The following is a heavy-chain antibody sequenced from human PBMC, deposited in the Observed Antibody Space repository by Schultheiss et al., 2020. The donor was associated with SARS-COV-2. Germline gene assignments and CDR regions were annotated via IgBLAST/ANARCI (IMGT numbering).Heavy chain of an antibody. CDR1: GFTFSSYG. V-gene: IGHV3-48*04. CDR3: ARKRHYCSGGSCYPGYYYYGLDV. J-gene: IGHJ6*02. CDR2: ISTSGSTI. D-gene: IGHD2-15*01. Sequence: GGSLRLSCAASGFTFSSYGMHWVRQAPGKGLEWISYISTSGSTIYYADSVKGRFTISRDDAENSLYLQMNRLRGEDTAVYYCARKRHYCSGGSCYPGYYYYGLDVWGPGTTVTVSS.